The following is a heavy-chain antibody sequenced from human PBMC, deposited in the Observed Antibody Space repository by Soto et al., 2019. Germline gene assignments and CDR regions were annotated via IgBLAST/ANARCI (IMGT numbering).Heavy chain of an antibody. CDR3: AREATYYYDSSGYYVADYFDY. CDR1: GGTFSSYA. CDR2: IIPIFGTA. V-gene: IGHV1-69*13. D-gene: IGHD3-22*01. Sequence: SVKVSCKASGGTFSSYAISWVRQAPGQGLEWMGGIIPIFGTANYAQKFQGRVTITADESTSTAYMELSSLRSEDTAVYYCAREATYYYDSSGYYVADYFDYWGQGTLVTVSS. J-gene: IGHJ4*02.